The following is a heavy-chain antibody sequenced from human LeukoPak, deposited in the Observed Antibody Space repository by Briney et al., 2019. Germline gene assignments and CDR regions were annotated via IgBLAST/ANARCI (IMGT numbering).Heavy chain of an antibody. D-gene: IGHD5-18*01. V-gene: IGHV4-31*03. Sequence: SQTLSLTCTVSGGSISSGGYYWSWLRQHPGKGLEWVVYNYYSGSTYYNPSLESRVTISVDTSKNQFYLKLSSVTAADTAVYYCASSGYPRYYYYMDVWGKGTTVTVSS. CDR2: NYYSGST. CDR3: ASSGYPRYYYYMDV. CDR1: GGSISSGGYY. J-gene: IGHJ6*03.